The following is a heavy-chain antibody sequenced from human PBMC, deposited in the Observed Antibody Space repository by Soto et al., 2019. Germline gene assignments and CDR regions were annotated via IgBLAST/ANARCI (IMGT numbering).Heavy chain of an antibody. D-gene: IGHD3-16*02. V-gene: IGHV3-23*01. CDR1: GFTFRNYN. CDR3: AKDLRFGGVIAFDY. CDR2: ISGSGDGDGT. J-gene: IGHJ4*02. Sequence: GGSLRLSCAASGFTFRNYNMTWVRQAPGRGLEWVSAISGSGDGDGTYYADSVKGRFTISRDNSKNTLYLQMNSLRAEDTAVYYCAKDLRFGGVIAFDYWGQGTLVTVSS.